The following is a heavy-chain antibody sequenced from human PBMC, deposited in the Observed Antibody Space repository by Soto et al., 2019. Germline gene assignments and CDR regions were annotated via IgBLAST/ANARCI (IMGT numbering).Heavy chain of an antibody. CDR1: GGFVNSDTHS. J-gene: IGHJ6*02. D-gene: IGHD2-2*01. CDR3: ARFVRSCSATTCSTRADV. V-gene: IGHV4-61*01. CDR2: IYSGGST. Sequence: SETLSLTCTVSGGFVNSDTHSWSWIRQTPGKRLEWFGFIYSGGSTKNPSLRGRVTMSVDTSKNQFSLKLRSVIVADTAVYHCARFVRSCSATTCSTRADVWGQGITVTVSS.